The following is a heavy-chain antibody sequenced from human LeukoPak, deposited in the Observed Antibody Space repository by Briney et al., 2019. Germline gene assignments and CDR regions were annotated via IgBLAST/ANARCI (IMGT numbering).Heavy chain of an antibody. CDR1: GFTFSSYA. CDR2: ISGSGGST. V-gene: IGHV3-23*01. D-gene: IGHD2-15*01. CDR3: AKGRRGYCSGGSCWGAFDI. J-gene: IGHJ3*02. Sequence: PGGSLRLSCAASGFTFSSYAMSWVRQAPGKGLEWVSAISGSGGSTYYADSVKGRFTISRDNSKNTLYLQMNSLRAEDTAVYYCAKGRRGYCSGGSCWGAFDIWGQGTMVTVSS.